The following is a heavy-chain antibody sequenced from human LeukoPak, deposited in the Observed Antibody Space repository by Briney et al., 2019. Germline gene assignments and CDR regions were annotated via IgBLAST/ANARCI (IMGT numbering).Heavy chain of an antibody. CDR2: INHSGST. Sequence: SETLSLTCTVSGGSISDYYWGWIRQPPGKGLEWIGEINHSGSTNYNPSLKSRVTISVDTSKNQFSLKLSSVTAADTAVYYCARHLYYYGSGSYLAPWGQGTLVTVSS. D-gene: IGHD3-10*01. J-gene: IGHJ5*02. CDR3: ARHLYYYGSGSYLAP. CDR1: GGSISDYY. V-gene: IGHV4-34*01.